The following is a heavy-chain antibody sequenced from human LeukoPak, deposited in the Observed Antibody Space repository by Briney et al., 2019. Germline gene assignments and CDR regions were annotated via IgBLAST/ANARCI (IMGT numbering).Heavy chain of an antibody. CDR2: IYYSGST. J-gene: IGHJ6*03. Sequence: MTSETLSLTCTASGGSISSYYWSWLRQPPGKGLEWLGYIYYSGSTNYNPSLKSRVTISVDTSKNQFSLKLSSVTAADTAVYYCARDRVAAAGIGYYYYIDVWGKGTTVTVSS. V-gene: IGHV4-59*01. D-gene: IGHD6-13*01. CDR3: ARDRVAAAGIGYYYYIDV. CDR1: GGSISSYY.